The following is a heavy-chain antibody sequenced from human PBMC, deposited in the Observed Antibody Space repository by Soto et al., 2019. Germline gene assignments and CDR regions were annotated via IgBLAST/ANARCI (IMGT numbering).Heavy chain of an antibody. J-gene: IGHJ2*01. CDR2: MNPNSGNT. D-gene: IGHD2-15*01. Sequence: QVQLVQSGAEVKKPGASVKVSCKASGYTFTSYDINWVRQATGQGREWMGWMNPNSGNTGYAEKFQGRVTMTRNTSISTAYTERSSLRSEDTAVYYCAVHGGNRYWYFDLWGRGTLVTVSS. V-gene: IGHV1-8*01. CDR1: GYTFTSYD. CDR3: AVHGGNRYWYFDL.